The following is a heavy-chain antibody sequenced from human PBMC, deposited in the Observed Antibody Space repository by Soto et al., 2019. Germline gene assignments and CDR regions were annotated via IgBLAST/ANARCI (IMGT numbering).Heavy chain of an antibody. D-gene: IGHD2-8*01. J-gene: IGHJ6*02. Sequence: QVQLVQSGAEVKKPGSSVKVSCKASGGTFSSYAISWVRQAPGQGLEWMGGIIPIFGTANYAQKFQGRVTITADESTSTAYMELSSLRSEDTAVYYCASAHEVVNGGKRWLRGYGMDVWGQGTTVTVSS. CDR3: ASAHEVVNGGKRWLRGYGMDV. CDR2: IIPIFGTA. CDR1: GGTFSSYA. V-gene: IGHV1-69*12.